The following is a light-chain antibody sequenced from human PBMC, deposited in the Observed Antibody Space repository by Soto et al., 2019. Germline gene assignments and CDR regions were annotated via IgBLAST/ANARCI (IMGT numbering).Light chain of an antibody. J-gene: IGKJ1*01. Sequence: PGERATLSCWASQSLRSSYLAWYQRKPGQAPRLLMFGASRRATGIPDRFNGSGSGTDFILTISRLEPEDVAVYYCHQYGTSPQTFGQGTKVEIK. V-gene: IGKV3-20*01. CDR2: GAS. CDR1: QSLRSSY. CDR3: HQYGTSPQT.